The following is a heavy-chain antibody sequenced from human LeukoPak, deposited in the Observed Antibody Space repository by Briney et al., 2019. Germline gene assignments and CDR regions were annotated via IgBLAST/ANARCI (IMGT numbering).Heavy chain of an antibody. V-gene: IGHV3-21*01. CDR1: GFNLSSYS. CDR3: ARDGRYFVWYLDY. J-gene: IGHJ4*02. CDR2: ISSSSSYI. Sequence: GGALRLSCAASGFNLSSYSMKWVGQAEGKGVEWVSSISSSSSYIYYADSVKGRFTISRDNAKNSLYLQMNSLIAEDTAVYYCARDGRYFVWYLDYWGQGTLVTVSS. D-gene: IGHD3-9*01.